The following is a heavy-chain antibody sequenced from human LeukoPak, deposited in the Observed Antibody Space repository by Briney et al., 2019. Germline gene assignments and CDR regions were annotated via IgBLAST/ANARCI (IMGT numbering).Heavy chain of an antibody. CDR2: ISSSSSTI. D-gene: IGHD1-26*01. V-gene: IGHV3-48*01. J-gene: IGHJ2*01. CDR1: GFTFSTYS. Sequence: GGSLRLSCAASGFTFSTYSMNWVRQAPGKGLEWVSYISSSSSTIYYADSVKGRFTISRDSSKNTLFLHMNTLRAEDTAIYYCAKDRTVGASYWYFDLWGRGTLVTVSS. CDR3: AKDRTVGASYWYFDL.